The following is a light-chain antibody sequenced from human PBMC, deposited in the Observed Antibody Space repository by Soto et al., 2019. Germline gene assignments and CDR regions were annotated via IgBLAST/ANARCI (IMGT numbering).Light chain of an antibody. V-gene: IGKV4-1*01. CDR3: QQYYFTPLS. Sequence: DIVMTQSPDSLAASLGERATINCKSSQSILYSATNQNYLAWYQQKVGQPPKFLIYWASTRQSGVPERFSGSGSGTDITHTISSLQAEDVAVYYCQQYYFTPLSFGGGTSVEIK. CDR2: WAS. J-gene: IGKJ4*01. CDR1: QSILYSATNQNY.